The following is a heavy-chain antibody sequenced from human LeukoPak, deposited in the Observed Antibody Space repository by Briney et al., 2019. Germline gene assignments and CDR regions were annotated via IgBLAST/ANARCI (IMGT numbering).Heavy chain of an antibody. CDR3: ARAVAAAVNFWGGYWYFDL. Sequence: GGSLRLSCAASGFIFSAYGMHWVRQAPGKGLEWVALMAGDGSSIYYADSVKGRFTISRDNSKNTVYLQMNSLRPEDTAVYYCARAVAAAVNFWGGYWYFDLWGRGTLVTVSS. CDR2: MAGDGSSI. D-gene: IGHD6-13*01. J-gene: IGHJ2*01. CDR1: GFIFSAYG. V-gene: IGHV3-30*03.